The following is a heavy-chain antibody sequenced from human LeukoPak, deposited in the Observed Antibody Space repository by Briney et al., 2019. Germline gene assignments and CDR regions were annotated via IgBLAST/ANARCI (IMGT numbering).Heavy chain of an antibody. CDR2: ISSSSSYT. D-gene: IGHD4-17*01. J-gene: IGHJ4*02. V-gene: IGHV3-11*06. Sequence: PGGSLRLSCAASGFAFSDYYMSWIRPAPGKGLEWVSYISSSSSYTNYADSVKGRFIISRDNAKNSLYLQMNSLRAEDTAVYYCARSNYGDYVGYFDYWGQGTLVTVSS. CDR3: ARSNYGDYVGYFDY. CDR1: GFAFSDYY.